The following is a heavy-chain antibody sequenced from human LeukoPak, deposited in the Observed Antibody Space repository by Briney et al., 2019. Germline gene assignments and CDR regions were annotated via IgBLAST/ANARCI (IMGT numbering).Heavy chain of an antibody. CDR3: TREGRYCSSTSCYVCLDF. J-gene: IGHJ4*02. Sequence: GGSLRLSCAASGFTFSDHYMDWVRQAPGKGLEWVGRIENKTNSYTTEYAASVKGRFTVSREDSKNALYLQMNSLKTEDTAVYYCTREGRYCSSTSCYVCLDFWGQGTLVTVSS. D-gene: IGHD2-2*01. CDR2: IENKTNSYTT. CDR1: GFTFSDHY. V-gene: IGHV3-72*01.